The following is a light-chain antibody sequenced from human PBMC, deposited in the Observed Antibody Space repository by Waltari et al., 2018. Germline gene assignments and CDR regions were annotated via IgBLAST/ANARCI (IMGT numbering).Light chain of an antibody. CDR2: DVN. CDR3: SSYTSTSNLEV. Sequence: HSALTQPASVSGSPGQSITISCTGTTRDVGGHDYVSWYQQHPGKVPKLIIYDVNNGPSGMSHRFSGSKSGTPASLTISGRQADDEADYYCSSYTSTSNLEVFGTGTEVTVL. J-gene: IGLJ1*01. CDR1: TRDVGGHDY. V-gene: IGLV2-14*03.